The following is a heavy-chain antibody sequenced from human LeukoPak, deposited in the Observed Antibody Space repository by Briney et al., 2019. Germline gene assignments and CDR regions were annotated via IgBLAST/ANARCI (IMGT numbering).Heavy chain of an antibody. J-gene: IGHJ6*03. CDR2: ISGSGGST. CDR1: GFTFSSYA. Sequence: GGSLRLSCAASGFTFSSYAMSWVRQAPGKGLEWVSAISGSGGSTYYADSVKGRFIISRDNSNNTLYLQMNSLRAEDRAVYYCAKGPGLDYMDVWGKGTTVTVSS. CDR3: AKGPGLDYMDV. V-gene: IGHV3-23*01.